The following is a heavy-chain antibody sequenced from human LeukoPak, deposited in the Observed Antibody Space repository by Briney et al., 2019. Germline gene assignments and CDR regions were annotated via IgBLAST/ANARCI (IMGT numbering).Heavy chain of an antibody. CDR2: IYYSGST. CDR3: ARGGGGSTNDY. V-gene: IGHV4-59*01. Sequence: SETLSLTCTVSGGSMSSYYWTWIRQPPGKGLEWIGSIYYSGSTNYNPSLKSRVTISIDTSKNQFSLKLSSVTAADTAVYYCARGGGGSTNDYWGQGTLVIVSS. D-gene: IGHD1-26*01. J-gene: IGHJ4*02. CDR1: GGSMSSYY.